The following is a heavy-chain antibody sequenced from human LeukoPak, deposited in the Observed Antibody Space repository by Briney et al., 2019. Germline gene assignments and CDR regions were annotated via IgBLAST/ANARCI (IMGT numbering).Heavy chain of an antibody. D-gene: IGHD6-13*01. Sequence: GSLRLSCATSGFRFSSYAMSWVRQAPGKGLEWVSSISGSGGSTFYADSVKGRFTISRDNSKNTLYLQMNSLRAEDTAVYYCAKDLSDSSRVPGDYWGQGTLVTVSS. CDR1: GFRFSSYA. CDR3: AKDLSDSSRVPGDY. V-gene: IGHV3-23*01. CDR2: ISGSGGST. J-gene: IGHJ4*02.